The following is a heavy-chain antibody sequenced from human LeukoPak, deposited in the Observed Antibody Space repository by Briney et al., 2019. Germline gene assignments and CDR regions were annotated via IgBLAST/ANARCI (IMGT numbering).Heavy chain of an antibody. CDR1: GGSISSYY. V-gene: IGHV4-34*01. D-gene: IGHD3-3*01. Sequence: SETLSLTCTVSGGSISSYYWSWIRQPPGKGLEWIGEINHSGSTNYNPSLKSRVTISVDTSKNQFSLKLSSVTAADTAVYYCAGATSETIFGVVIIQDAFDIWGQGTMVTVSS. J-gene: IGHJ3*02. CDR2: INHSGST. CDR3: AGATSETIFGVVIIQDAFDI.